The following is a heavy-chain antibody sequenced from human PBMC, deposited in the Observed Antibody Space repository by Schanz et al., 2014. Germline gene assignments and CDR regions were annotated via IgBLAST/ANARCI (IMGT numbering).Heavy chain of an antibody. Sequence: QVQLQESGPGVVKPSQTLSLTCTVSGGSINSDAFYWTWIRQHPGKGLEWVGYIYYRGNTYYNPSLKSRVSISLDPSKTQFFLNLNSLTAADTAVYYCARDRLAAQGIDSWGQGTLVTVSS. CDR1: GGSINSDAFY. CDR3: ARDRLAAQGIDS. D-gene: IGHD6-6*01. CDR2: IYYRGNT. J-gene: IGHJ4*02. V-gene: IGHV4-31*03.